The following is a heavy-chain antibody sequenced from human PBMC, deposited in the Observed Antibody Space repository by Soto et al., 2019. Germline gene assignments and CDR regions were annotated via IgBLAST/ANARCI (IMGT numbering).Heavy chain of an antibody. D-gene: IGHD1-26*01. CDR1: GGTFSSYA. CDR3: AREFGSYWGPLDY. CDR2: IIPIFGTA. J-gene: IGHJ4*02. V-gene: IGHV1-69*13. Sequence: SVKVSCKASGGTFSSYAISWVRQAPGQGLEWMGGIIPIFGTANYAQKFQGRVTITADESTSTAYMELSSLRSEDTAVYYCAREFGSYWGPLDYRGQGTLVPGSS.